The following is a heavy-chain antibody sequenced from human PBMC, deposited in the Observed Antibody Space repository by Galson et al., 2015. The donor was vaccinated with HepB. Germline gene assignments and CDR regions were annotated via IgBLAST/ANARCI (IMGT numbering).Heavy chain of an antibody. V-gene: IGHV1-46*01. D-gene: IGHD6-19*01. J-gene: IGHJ5*02. CDR1: GYTFTSYY. CDR3: ARVERESSGWISWFDP. CDR2: INPSGGST. Sequence: SVKVSCKASGYTFTSYYMHWVRQAPGQGLEWMGIINPSGGSTSYAQKFQGRVTMTRDTSTSTVYMELSSLRSEDTAVYYCARVERESSGWISWFDPWGQGTLVAVSS.